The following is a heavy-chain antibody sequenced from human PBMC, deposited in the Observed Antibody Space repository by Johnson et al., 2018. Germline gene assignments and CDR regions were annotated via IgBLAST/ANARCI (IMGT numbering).Heavy chain of an antibody. CDR3: ATLAIRGFYYMDV. CDR1: GFTFSNAW. Sequence: VQLQESGGGLVKPGGSLRLSCAASGFTFSNAWMSWVRQAPGKGLEWVSRISDGGDDTYYADSVKGRFIISRDNSQNTLYLQMHSLRAEDTAIYYWATLAIRGFYYMDVWGKGTTVTVSS. CDR2: ISDGGDDT. V-gene: IGHV3-23*01. J-gene: IGHJ6*03. D-gene: IGHD3-10*01.